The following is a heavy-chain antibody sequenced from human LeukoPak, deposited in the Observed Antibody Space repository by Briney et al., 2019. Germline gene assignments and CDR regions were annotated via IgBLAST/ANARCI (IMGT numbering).Heavy chain of an antibody. Sequence: GGSLRLSCAASGFTFDDYGMTWVRQAPGKGLEWVSGISWNGGSTGYADSVKGRFTISRDNAKNSLHLQMNSLRAEDTALYYCARYRRGLGYMDVWGKGTTVTVSS. J-gene: IGHJ6*03. CDR3: ARYRRGLGYMDV. V-gene: IGHV3-20*04. CDR2: ISWNGGST. CDR1: GFTFDDYG. D-gene: IGHD3-16*02.